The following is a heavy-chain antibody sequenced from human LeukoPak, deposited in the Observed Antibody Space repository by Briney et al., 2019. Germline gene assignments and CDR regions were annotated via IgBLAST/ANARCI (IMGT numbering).Heavy chain of an antibody. J-gene: IGHJ4*02. CDR2: INHSGST. D-gene: IGHD3-10*01. CDR3: ATYYGSGKGY. V-gene: IGHV4-34*01. CDR1: GGSFSGYY. Sequence: SETLSLTCAVYGGSFSGYYWSWIRHPQGKGREWIGEINHSGSTNYNPSLKSRVTISVDTSKNQFSLKLSSVTAADTAVYYCATYYGSGKGYWGQGTLVTVSS.